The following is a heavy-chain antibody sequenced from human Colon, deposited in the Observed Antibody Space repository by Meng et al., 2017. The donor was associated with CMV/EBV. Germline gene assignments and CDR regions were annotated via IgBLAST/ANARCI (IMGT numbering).Heavy chain of an antibody. CDR2: MLPKTGAL. CDR1: EYTFTPYY. V-gene: IGHV1-2*02. J-gene: IGHJ4*02. D-gene: IGHD1-1*01. CDR3: IRENWYYDY. Sequence: VRRVQSGTEVKRHGASVKVSCKASEYTFTPYYIHWVRQAPGQGLEWVGCMLPKTGALDYAQKFRGRITLTTDTSITTAYMELSGLTSDDTAVYYCIRENWYYDYWGLGTLVTVSS.